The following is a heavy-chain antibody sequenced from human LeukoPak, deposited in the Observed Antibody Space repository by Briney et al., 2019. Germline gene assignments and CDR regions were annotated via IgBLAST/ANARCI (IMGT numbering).Heavy chain of an antibody. CDR3: AKGTGYSSAPPKFYSYMDV. J-gene: IGHJ6*03. Sequence: TGVSLRLSCVGSGFSFRSYAMNWARQAPGKGLKWVSVISGSGDTTYHADSVKGRLTISRDNSKNTLYLEMNSLRTDDTAIYFCAKGTGYSSAPPKFYSYMDVWGKGTTVTVSS. CDR2: ISGSGDTT. D-gene: IGHD6-25*01. V-gene: IGHV3-23*01. CDR1: GFSFRSYA.